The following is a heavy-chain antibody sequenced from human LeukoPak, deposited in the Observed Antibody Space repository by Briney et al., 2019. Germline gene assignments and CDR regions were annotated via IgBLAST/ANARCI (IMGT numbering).Heavy chain of an antibody. J-gene: IGHJ4*02. CDR1: GFTFSRYS. D-gene: IGHD3-22*01. Sequence: PGGSLRLSCAASGFTFSRYSMNWARQAPGKGLEWVSSISTSSSYIYYADSVKGRFTISRDNAKNSLYLQMNSLRAEDTAVYYCARKDYYYDSSGYYYPFDYWGQGTLVTVSS. V-gene: IGHV3-21*01. CDR2: ISTSSSYI. CDR3: ARKDYYYDSSGYYYPFDY.